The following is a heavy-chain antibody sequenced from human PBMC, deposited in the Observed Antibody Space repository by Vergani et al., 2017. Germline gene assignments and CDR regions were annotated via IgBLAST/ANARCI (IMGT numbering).Heavy chain of an antibody. CDR2: INPNSGGT. CDR1: GYTFTGYY. CDR3: AAGSITIFGVPEG. Sequence: QVQLVQSGAEVKKPGASVKVSCKASGYTFTGYYMHWVRQAPGQGLEWMGWINPNSGGTNYAQKFQGRVTITRDMSTSTAYMELSSLRSEDTAVYYCAAGSITIFGVPEGWGQGTLVTVSS. V-gene: IGHV1-2*02. D-gene: IGHD3-3*01. J-gene: IGHJ4*02.